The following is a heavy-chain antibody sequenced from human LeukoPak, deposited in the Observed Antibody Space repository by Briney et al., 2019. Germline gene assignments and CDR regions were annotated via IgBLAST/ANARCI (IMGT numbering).Heavy chain of an antibody. Sequence: GASVKVSCKASGYTFTSYGISWVRQAPGQGIEWMGWISAYNGNTNYAQKLQGRVTMTTDTSTSTAYMELRSLRSDDTAVYYCARMMVRGVISRPFDYWGQGTLVTVSS. J-gene: IGHJ4*02. V-gene: IGHV1-18*01. CDR3: ARMMVRGVISRPFDY. D-gene: IGHD3-10*01. CDR2: ISAYNGNT. CDR1: GYTFTSYG.